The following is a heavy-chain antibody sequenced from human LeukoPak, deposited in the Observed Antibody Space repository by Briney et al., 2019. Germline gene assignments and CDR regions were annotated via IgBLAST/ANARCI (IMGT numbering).Heavy chain of an antibody. D-gene: IGHD5-24*01. J-gene: IGHJ4*02. CDR3: ARDPGGYNSLWGFDY. CDR2: IYYSGST. CDR1: GGSISSHY. V-gene: IGHV4-59*11. Sequence: PSETLSLTCTVSGGSISSHYWSWIRQPPGKGLEWIGYIYYSGSTNYNPSLKSRVTISVDTSKNQFSLKLSSVTAADTAVYYCARDPGGYNSLWGFDYWGQGTPVTVSS.